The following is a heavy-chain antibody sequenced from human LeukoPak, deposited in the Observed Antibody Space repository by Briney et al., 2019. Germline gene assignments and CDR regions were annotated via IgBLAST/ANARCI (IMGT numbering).Heavy chain of an antibody. V-gene: IGHV4-59*01. Sequence: SETLSLTCTVSGGSISNNYWSWIRQPPGKGLEWMGYFHDSESTNYNPSLKSRVSISVDTSKNQISLKLTSVTAADTAVYHCARGDASGRPGIAFDYWGQGTLVTVSS. J-gene: IGHJ4*02. CDR1: GGSISNNY. CDR3: ARGDASGRPGIAFDY. D-gene: IGHD1-26*01. CDR2: FHDSEST.